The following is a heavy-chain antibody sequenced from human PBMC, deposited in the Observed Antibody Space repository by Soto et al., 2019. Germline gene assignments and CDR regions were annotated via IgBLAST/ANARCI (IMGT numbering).Heavy chain of an antibody. J-gene: IGHJ4*02. Sequence: LRLSCAASGFTFSSYAMSWVRQAPGKGLEWVSAISGGGGSTYYADSVKGRFTISRDNSKNTLYLQMNSLRAEDTAVYYCAKEVQGDFWTDYWGQGTLVTVSS. D-gene: IGHD3-3*01. CDR2: ISGGGGST. CDR3: AKEVQGDFWTDY. CDR1: GFTFSSYA. V-gene: IGHV3-23*01.